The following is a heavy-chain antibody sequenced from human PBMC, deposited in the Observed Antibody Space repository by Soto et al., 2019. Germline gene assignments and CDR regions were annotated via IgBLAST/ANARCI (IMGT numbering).Heavy chain of an antibody. CDR2: IDQSGKT. J-gene: IGHJ6*02. CDR3: AAISTAENLYYGMDV. V-gene: IGHV4-34*01. Sequence: PSETLSLTCGVYGGSLRGYYWSWIRQSPGKGLGWVGEIDQSGKTNSNPSLESRVTMSVDPSKRQFSLNLTSVNVADTAIYYCAAISTAENLYYGMDVWGQGTTVTVSS. D-gene: IGHD3-3*01. CDR1: GGSLRGYY.